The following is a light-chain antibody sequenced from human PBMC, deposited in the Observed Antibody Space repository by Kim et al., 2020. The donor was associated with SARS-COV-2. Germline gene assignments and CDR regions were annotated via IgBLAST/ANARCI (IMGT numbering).Light chain of an antibody. CDR1: QNIDAW. CDR3: QQYKTYPVT. CDR2: TAS. J-gene: IGKJ4*01. Sequence: SASVGDRVTITCRASQNIDAWLAWYQQKPGKAPKLQIYTASTLESGVPSRFSGSGSGTEFTLTIRSLQPDDFATYYCQQYKTYPVTFGGGTKLEI. V-gene: IGKV1-5*03.